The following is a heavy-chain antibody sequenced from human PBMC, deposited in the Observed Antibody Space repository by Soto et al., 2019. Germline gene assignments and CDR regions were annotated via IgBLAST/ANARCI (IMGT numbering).Heavy chain of an antibody. Sequence: GGSLRLSCAASGFTFSNYAMTWVRQAPGKGLEWVSGISGSGGSTFYAGSVKGRFAISRDNSKNTLYLQMNRLRAEDTAVYYCALRYCSRTTCPPLNSYFYMDVWGKGTTVTVSS. CDR2: ISGSGGST. D-gene: IGHD2-2*01. V-gene: IGHV3-23*01. J-gene: IGHJ6*03. CDR3: ALRYCSRTTCPPLNSYFYMDV. CDR1: GFTFSNYA.